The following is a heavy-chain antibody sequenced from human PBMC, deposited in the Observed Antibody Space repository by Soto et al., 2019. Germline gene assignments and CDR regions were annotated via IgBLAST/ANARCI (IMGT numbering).Heavy chain of an antibody. CDR2: INPSGGST. CDR1: GYTFTSYY. Sequence: QVQLVHSGAEVKKPGASVKVSCKASGYTFTSYYMHWVRQAPGQGLEWMGIINPSGGSTSYAQKFQGRVTMTRDTSTSTVYMELSSLRSEDTAVYYCARDGITMVRGVITYYYGMDVWGQGTTVTVSS. CDR3: ARDGITMVRGVITYYYGMDV. D-gene: IGHD3-10*01. V-gene: IGHV1-46*01. J-gene: IGHJ6*02.